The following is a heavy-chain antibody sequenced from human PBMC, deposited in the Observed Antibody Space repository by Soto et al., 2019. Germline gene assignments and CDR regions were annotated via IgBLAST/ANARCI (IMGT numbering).Heavy chain of an antibody. Sequence: SETLSLTCAVSGGSISSGGYSWSWIRQPPGKGLEWIGYIYHSGSTYYNPSLKSRVTISVDRSKNQFSLKLSSVTAADTAVYYCARMAAPNYYDSSGYYEIDYWGQGTLVTSPQ. CDR2: IYHSGST. V-gene: IGHV4-30-2*01. D-gene: IGHD3-22*01. J-gene: IGHJ4*02. CDR3: ARMAAPNYYDSSGYYEIDY. CDR1: GGSISSGGYS.